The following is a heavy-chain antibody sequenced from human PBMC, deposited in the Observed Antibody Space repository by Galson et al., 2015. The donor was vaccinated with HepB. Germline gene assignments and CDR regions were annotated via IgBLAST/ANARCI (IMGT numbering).Heavy chain of an antibody. V-gene: IGHV1-46*03. CDR1: GYTFTSYY. Sequence: SVKVSCKASGYTFTSYYMHWVRQAPGQGLEWMGIINPSGGSTSYAQKFQGRVTMTRDTSTSTVYMELSSLRSEDTAVYHCARELLRGDAFDIWGQGTMVTVSS. J-gene: IGHJ3*02. CDR3: ARELLRGDAFDI. D-gene: IGHD3-10*01. CDR2: INPSGGST.